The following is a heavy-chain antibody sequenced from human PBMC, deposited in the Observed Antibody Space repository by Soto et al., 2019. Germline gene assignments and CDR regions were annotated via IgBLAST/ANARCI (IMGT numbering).Heavy chain of an antibody. V-gene: IGHV1-69*13. D-gene: IGHD3-22*01. Sequence: SVKVSCKASGGTFSSYAISWVRQAPGQGLEWMGGIIPIFGTANYAQKFQGRVTITADESTTTAYMELSSLRSEDTAVYYCARPTRFYYDSSDQSAWFDPWGQGTLVTVSS. J-gene: IGHJ5*02. CDR1: GGTFSSYA. CDR2: IIPIFGTA. CDR3: ARPTRFYYDSSDQSAWFDP.